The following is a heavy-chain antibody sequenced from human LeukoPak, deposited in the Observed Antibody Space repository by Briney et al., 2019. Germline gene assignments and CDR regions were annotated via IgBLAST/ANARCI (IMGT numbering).Heavy chain of an antibody. Sequence: PGGSLRLSCSAFGFTFSDLAMHWVRQAPGKGLEYVSGITRNGDREFYADSVKGRFTISRDNSKNTLYLQMSSLNPEDTSVYYCVNQISGWVYWGQGTLVTVSS. CDR1: GFTFSDLA. CDR3: VNQISGWVY. CDR2: ITRNGDRE. D-gene: IGHD6-19*01. J-gene: IGHJ4*02. V-gene: IGHV3-64D*06.